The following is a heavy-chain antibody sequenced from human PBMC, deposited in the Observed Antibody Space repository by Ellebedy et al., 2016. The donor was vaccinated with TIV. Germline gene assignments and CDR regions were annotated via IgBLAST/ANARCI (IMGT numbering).Heavy chain of an antibody. CDR1: GFTFSSYS. CDR2: ISSSSSII. J-gene: IGHJ5*02. CDR3: ARDYDILTGYHNWFDP. Sequence: GESLKISCAASGFTFSSYSMNWVRQAPGKGLEWVSYISSSSSIIYYADSVKGRFTISRGNAKNSVYLQMNSLRDEDTAVYYCARDYDILTGYHNWFDPWGQGTLVTVSS. V-gene: IGHV3-48*02. D-gene: IGHD3-9*01.